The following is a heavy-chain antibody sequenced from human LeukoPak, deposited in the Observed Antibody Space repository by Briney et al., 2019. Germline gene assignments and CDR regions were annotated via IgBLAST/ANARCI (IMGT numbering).Heavy chain of an antibody. CDR1: GFTFTTYW. J-gene: IGHJ4*02. Sequence: GGSLRLSCAASGFTFTTYWMHWVRQAPGKGLEWVSAISGSGGSTYYADSVKGRFTISRDNSKNTLYLQMNSLSADDTAMYYCANEIRPNDYWGQGTLVTVSS. CDR2: ISGSGGST. CDR3: ANEIRPNDY. V-gene: IGHV3-23*01. D-gene: IGHD4-17*01.